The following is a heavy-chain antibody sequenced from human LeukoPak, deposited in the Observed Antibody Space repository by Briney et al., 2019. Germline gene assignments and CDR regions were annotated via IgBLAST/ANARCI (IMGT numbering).Heavy chain of an antibody. V-gene: IGHV3-53*01. CDR3: AGRQLVRLAVAFDI. Sequence: PGGSLRLSCAASGFTVSSNYMSWVRQAPGKGLEWVSVIYSGGSTYYADSVKGRFTISRDNSKNTLYLQMNSLRAEDTAVYYCAGRQLVRLAVAFDIWGQGTMVTVSS. J-gene: IGHJ3*02. CDR1: GFTVSSNY. D-gene: IGHD6-13*01. CDR2: IYSGGST.